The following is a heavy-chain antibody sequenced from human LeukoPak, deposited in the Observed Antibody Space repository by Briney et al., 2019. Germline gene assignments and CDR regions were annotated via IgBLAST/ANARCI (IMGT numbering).Heavy chain of an antibody. V-gene: IGHV3-53*01. D-gene: IGHD3-10*01. CDR2: IYSGGST. CDR3: ARASRWFGELSSYMDV. Sequence: PGGSLRLSCAASGFTVSSNYMSWVRQAPGKWLEWVSVIYSGGSTYYADSVKGRFTISRDNSKNTLYLQMNSLRAEDTAVYYCARASRWFGELSSYMDVWGKGTTVTVSS. J-gene: IGHJ6*03. CDR1: GFTVSSNY.